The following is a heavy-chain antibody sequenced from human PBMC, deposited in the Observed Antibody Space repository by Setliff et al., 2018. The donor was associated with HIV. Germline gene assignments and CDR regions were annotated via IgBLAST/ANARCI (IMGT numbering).Heavy chain of an antibody. CDR2: VDPENPTT. CDR3: ASERSRGNYYYSLDV. V-gene: IGHV1-69-2*01. Sequence: GASVKVSCKASGGTFSNYAITWIQQAPGKGLEWMGLVDPENPTTIYAARFQGRVTITADTSTDTAYMELSRLRSEDTAIYYCASERSRGNYYYSLDVWGKGTTVTVSS. CDR1: GGTFSNYA. J-gene: IGHJ6*03.